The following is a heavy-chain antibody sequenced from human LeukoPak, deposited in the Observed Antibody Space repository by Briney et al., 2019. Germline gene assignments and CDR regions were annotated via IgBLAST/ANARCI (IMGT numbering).Heavy chain of an antibody. Sequence: PSETLSLTCTVSGGSINSRTCYWGWIRQPPGKGLEWIGSIYYSGSTYYNPSLKSRVTISVDTSKNQFSLKLSSVTAADTAVYYCARHLLGYCSGGSCDSNYYYYYMDVWGKGTTVT. J-gene: IGHJ6*03. CDR2: IYYSGST. D-gene: IGHD2-15*01. CDR3: ARHLLGYCSGGSCDSNYYYYYMDV. CDR1: GGSINSRTCY. V-gene: IGHV4-39*01.